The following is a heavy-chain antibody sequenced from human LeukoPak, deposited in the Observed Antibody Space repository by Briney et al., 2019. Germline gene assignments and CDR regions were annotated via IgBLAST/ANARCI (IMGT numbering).Heavy chain of an antibody. CDR3: TRGSDTVFGVARDGFDY. J-gene: IGHJ4*02. CDR2: IRSNSFGGTT. CDR1: GFTFSSYS. Sequence: GGSLRLSCAASGFTFSSYSMNWLRQASGKGLEWVGFIRSNSFGGTTEYAASVKGRFTISSDDSESIAYLQMNSLKTEDTAVYYCTRGSDTVFGVARDGFDYWGQGTLVTVSS. V-gene: IGHV3-49*03. D-gene: IGHD3-3*01.